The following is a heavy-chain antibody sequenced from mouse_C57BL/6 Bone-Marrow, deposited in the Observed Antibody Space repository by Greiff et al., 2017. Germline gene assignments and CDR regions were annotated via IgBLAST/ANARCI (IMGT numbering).Heavy chain of an antibody. J-gene: IGHJ1*03. CDR3: GRSEGDWYFDV. Sequence: QVQLKESGPGLVQPSQTLSITCTVSGFSFTSYGVHWVRQSPGKGLEWLGVICSGGSKDYNAAFISSLSISNENSKSQVFLKMNRLQADDTAIYYCGRSEGDWYFDVWGTGTTVTVSS. CDR2: ICSGGSK. V-gene: IGHV2-2*01. CDR1: GFSFTSYG.